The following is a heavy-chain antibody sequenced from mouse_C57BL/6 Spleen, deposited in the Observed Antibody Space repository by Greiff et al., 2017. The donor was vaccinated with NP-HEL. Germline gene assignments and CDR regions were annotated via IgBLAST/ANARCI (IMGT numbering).Heavy chain of an antibody. D-gene: IGHD2-3*01. CDR2: IYPRSGNT. CDR1: GYTFTSYG. J-gene: IGHJ1*03. V-gene: IGHV1-81*01. Sequence: QVQLQQSGAELARPGASVKLSCKASGYTFTSYGISWVKQRTGQGLEWIGEIYPRSGNTYYNEKFKGKATLTADKSSSPAYMELRSLTSEDSAVYVCARWGDGHWYFDVWGTGTTVTVSS. CDR3: ARWGDGHWYFDV.